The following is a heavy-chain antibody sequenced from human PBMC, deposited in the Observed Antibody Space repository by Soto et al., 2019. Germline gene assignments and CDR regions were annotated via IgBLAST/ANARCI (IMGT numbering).Heavy chain of an antibody. Sequence: GASVNVSCKVSGYTLTELSMHWVRQAPGKGLEWMGWINAGNGNTKYSQKFQGRVTITRDTSASTAYMELSSLRSEDTAVYYCARAVAVPADFDYWGQGTLVTVSS. V-gene: IGHV1-3*01. J-gene: IGHJ4*02. CDR3: ARAVAVPADFDY. CDR1: GYTLTELS. D-gene: IGHD6-19*01. CDR2: INAGNGNT.